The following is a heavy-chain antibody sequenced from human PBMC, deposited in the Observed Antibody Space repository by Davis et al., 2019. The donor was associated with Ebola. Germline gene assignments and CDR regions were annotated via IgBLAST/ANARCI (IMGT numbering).Heavy chain of an antibody. CDR2: INPDGSQK. Sequence: PGGSLRLSCTASGFSISSYWMNWVRQAPGKGLQWVANINPDGSQKYYVDSLKGRFTISRDNAKNSVYLEMNSLRAEDTAVYYCARAQEMATNVPGYWGQGTVVIVSS. CDR3: ARAQEMATNVPGY. CDR1: GFSISSYW. V-gene: IGHV3-7*01. D-gene: IGHD5-24*01. J-gene: IGHJ4*02.